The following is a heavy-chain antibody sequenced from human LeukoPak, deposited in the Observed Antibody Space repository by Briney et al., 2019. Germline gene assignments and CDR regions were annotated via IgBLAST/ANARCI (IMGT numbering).Heavy chain of an antibody. CDR1: GFTFSNAW. CDR3: ATDNAPGMDV. J-gene: IGHJ6*02. V-gene: IGHV3-15*01. CDR2: IRDKPDGGTT. Sequence: PGGSLRLSCVASGFTFSNAWMSWVRQAPGKGLEWVGLIRDKPDGGTTDYAAPVKGRFTISRDDSKSMLYLQMNSLKTEDTAVYYCATDNAPGMDVWGQGTTVTVSS. D-gene: IGHD2-2*01.